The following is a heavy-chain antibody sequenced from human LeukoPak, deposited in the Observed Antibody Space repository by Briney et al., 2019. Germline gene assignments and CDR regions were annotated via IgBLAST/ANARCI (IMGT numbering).Heavy chain of an antibody. CDR3: ARDRSGGFDY. CDR1: GYTFTSYD. Sequence: ASVKVSCKASGYTFTSYDINWVRQAPGQGLEWMGWISAYKGNTIYAQRLQGRVTMTKATSTSTVYMELRSLRSDDTAVYYCARDRSGGFDYWGQGTLVTVSS. V-gene: IGHV1-18*01. D-gene: IGHD2-15*01. J-gene: IGHJ4*02. CDR2: ISAYKGNT.